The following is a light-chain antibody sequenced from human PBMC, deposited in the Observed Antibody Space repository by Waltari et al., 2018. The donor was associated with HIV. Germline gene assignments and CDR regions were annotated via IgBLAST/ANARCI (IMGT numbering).Light chain of an antibody. J-gene: IGKJ1*01. CDR2: AAS. CDR1: QGVGNS. CDR3: QQSYSTPRT. V-gene: IGKV1-16*02. Sequence: DIQVTQSPSSLSASVGDRVTITCRASQGVGNSLAWFHQRPGKATQPLIYAASSLQSGVPTKFSGSGSGTDFTLAISSLQSEDFSTYYCQQSYSTPRTFGQGTRVDTK.